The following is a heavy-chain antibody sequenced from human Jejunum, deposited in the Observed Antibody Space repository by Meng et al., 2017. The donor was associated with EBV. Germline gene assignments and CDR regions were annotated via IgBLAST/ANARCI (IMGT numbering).Heavy chain of an antibody. CDR1: GGSISSISYY. D-gene: IGHD4/OR15-4a*01. J-gene: IGHJ4*02. CDR2: MYYDGSS. CDR3: GRPSWRYGAGTFSYYFDY. Sequence: QLQLQESGPGLVKPSETLSLTGSVSGGSISSISYYWGWIRQPPGKGLEGIGMYYDGSSYYNPSLKSRVNISVDTSKNQFSLRVSSVTAADTAVYYCGRPSWRYGAGTFSYYFDYWGQGALVTVSS. V-gene: IGHV4-39*01.